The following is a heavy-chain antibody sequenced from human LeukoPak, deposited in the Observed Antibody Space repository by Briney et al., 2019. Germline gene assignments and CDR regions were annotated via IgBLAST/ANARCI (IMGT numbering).Heavy chain of an antibody. CDR1: GYTFLCYG. V-gene: IGHV1-18*01. D-gene: IGHD5-18*01. CDR2: LSADSGYS. J-gene: IGHJ6*03. CDR3: ARDQAAGDTARYYYIDV. Sequence: GGAVQVSCKSSGYTFLCYGMNGVGPAAGRGRAGMGWLSADSGYSTDDQKLQGRVTMTTDTSTSTADMELMSLKTDDTAVDYCARDQAAGDTARYYYIDVWGKGTTVTVSS.